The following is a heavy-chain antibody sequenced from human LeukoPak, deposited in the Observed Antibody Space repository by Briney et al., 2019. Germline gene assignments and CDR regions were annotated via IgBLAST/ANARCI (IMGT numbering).Heavy chain of an antibody. Sequence: PGGSLRLSCAASGFTFSSYAMHWVRQAPGKGLEWVAVISYDGSNKYYADSVKGRFTISRDNSKNTLYLQMNSLRAEDTAVYYCARGRVAAMDYYGMDVWGQGTTVTVSS. D-gene: IGHD2-15*01. J-gene: IGHJ6*02. CDR2: ISYDGSNK. V-gene: IGHV3-30-3*01. CDR1: GFTFSSYA. CDR3: ARGRVAAMDYYGMDV.